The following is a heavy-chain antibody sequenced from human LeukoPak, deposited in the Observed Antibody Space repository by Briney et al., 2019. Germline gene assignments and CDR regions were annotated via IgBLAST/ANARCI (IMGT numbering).Heavy chain of an antibody. CDR2: ISSSSSYT. CDR3: ARGAYEKPPAY. D-gene: IGHD5-12*01. V-gene: IGHV3-21*01. Sequence: GGSLRLSCAASGFTFSSYSMNWVRQAPGKGLEWVSSISSSSSYTYYADSVKGRFTISRDNAKNSLYLQMNSLRAEDTAVYYRARGAYEKPPAYWGQGTLVTVSS. J-gene: IGHJ4*02. CDR1: GFTFSSYS.